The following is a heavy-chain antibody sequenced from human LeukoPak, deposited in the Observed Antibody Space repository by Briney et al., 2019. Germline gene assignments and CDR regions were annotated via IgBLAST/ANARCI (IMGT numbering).Heavy chain of an antibody. CDR2: ISSSGSTI. V-gene: IGHV3-11*01. CDR3: ARGVEGGFLEWLPLDY. D-gene: IGHD3-3*01. CDR1: GFTFSDYY. J-gene: IGHJ4*02. Sequence: GGSLRLSCAASGFTFSDYYMSWIRQAPGKGLEWVSYISSSGSTIYYADSVKGRFTISRDNAKNSLYLQMKSLRAEDTAVYYCARGVEGGFLEWLPLDYWGQGTLVTVSS.